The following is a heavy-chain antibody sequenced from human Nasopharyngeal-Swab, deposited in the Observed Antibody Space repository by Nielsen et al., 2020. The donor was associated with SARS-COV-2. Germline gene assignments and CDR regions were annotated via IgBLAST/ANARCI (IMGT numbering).Heavy chain of an antibody. CDR3: AKDREGDYGDYVFDY. CDR2: ISYDGSNK. J-gene: IGHJ4*02. CDR1: GFTFSSYG. V-gene: IGHV3-30*18. Sequence: GESLKISCAASGFTFSSYGMHWVRQAPGKGLEWVAVISYDGSNKYYADSVKGRFTISRDNSKNTLYLQMNSLRAEDTAVYYCAKDREGDYGDYVFDYWGQGTLVTVSS. D-gene: IGHD4-17*01.